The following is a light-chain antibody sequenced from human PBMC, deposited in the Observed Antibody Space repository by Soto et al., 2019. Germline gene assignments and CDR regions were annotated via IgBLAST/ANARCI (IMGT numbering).Light chain of an antibody. CDR1: QTISSW. CDR2: KAS. CDR3: QHYNSYSEA. Sequence: DLQMTQSPSTLSGSAGDRVTITCRASQTISSWLAWYQQKPGKAPKLLIYKASTLKSGVPSRFSGSGSGTELTITISSLQPDDGETYDGQHYNSYSEAFGQGTKVDIK. V-gene: IGKV1-5*03. J-gene: IGKJ1*01.